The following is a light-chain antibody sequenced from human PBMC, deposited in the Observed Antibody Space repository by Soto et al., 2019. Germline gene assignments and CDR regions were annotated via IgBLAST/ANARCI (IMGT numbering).Light chain of an antibody. Sequence: QMTQSPSTLSASVGDRVTITCRASQNIRSRLAWFKQKPGKAPKLLIYDASSLESGVPSRLSGSGSGTEFTLTISSMKPDDFATYYCQQYNSYRTFGQGTKVDIK. CDR2: DAS. J-gene: IGKJ1*01. V-gene: IGKV1-5*01. CDR3: QQYNSYRT. CDR1: QNIRSR.